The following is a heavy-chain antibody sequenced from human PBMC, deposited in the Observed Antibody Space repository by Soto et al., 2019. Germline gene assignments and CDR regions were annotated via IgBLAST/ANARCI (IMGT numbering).Heavy chain of an antibody. CDR2: IRSKAYGGTT. J-gene: IGHJ6*02. Sequence: GVSLRLSCTASGFTFGDYAMSWFRQAPGKGLEWVGFIRSKAYGGTTEYAASVKGRFTISRDDSKSIAYLQMNNLKTEDTAVYYCTSPMYYDFWSGYYRAPYGMDVWCQATKLAV. CDR1: GFTFGDYA. CDR3: TSPMYYDFWSGYYRAPYGMDV. D-gene: IGHD3-3*01. V-gene: IGHV3-49*03.